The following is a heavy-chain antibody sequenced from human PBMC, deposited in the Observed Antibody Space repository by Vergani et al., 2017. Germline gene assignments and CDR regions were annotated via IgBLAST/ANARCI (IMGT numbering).Heavy chain of an antibody. CDR3: GRKXSPASLMDKPIDI. V-gene: IGHV3-11*01. J-gene: IGHJ5*02. Sequence: VQPVESGGGLVKPGGSLRLSCTTSGFIFSDYYMTWIRQTPGKGLEWLAHISDGGETKMYAESLKGRFTVSRDNTKNLLILQMKTLKVDDTATYYCGRKXSPASLMDKPIDIWGQGTLVTVSS. CDR1: GFIFSDYY. CDR2: ISDGGETK. D-gene: IGHD2-2*01.